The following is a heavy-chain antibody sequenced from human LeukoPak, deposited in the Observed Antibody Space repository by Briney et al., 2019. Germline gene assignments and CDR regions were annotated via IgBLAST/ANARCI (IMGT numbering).Heavy chain of an antibody. V-gene: IGHV3-33*01. Sequence: GGSLRLSCAASGFTFSSYGMHWVRQAPGKGLECVAVIWYDGSNKYYADSVKGRFTLSRDNSKNTLYLQMDSLRTEDTAVYYCARMDRGASRSSGWYGYFDDWGQGTLVTVSS. CDR2: IWYDGSNK. D-gene: IGHD6-19*01. CDR1: GFTFSSYG. J-gene: IGHJ4*02. CDR3: ARMDRGASRSSGWYGYFDD.